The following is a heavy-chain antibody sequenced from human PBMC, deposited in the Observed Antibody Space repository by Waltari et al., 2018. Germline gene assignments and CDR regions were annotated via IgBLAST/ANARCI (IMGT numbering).Heavy chain of an antibody. CDR1: GGSISSYY. D-gene: IGHD6-13*01. V-gene: IGHV4-59*01. J-gene: IGHJ4*02. CDR2: IYYSGST. Sequence: QVQLQESGPGLVKPSETLSLTCTVSGGSISSYYWSWIRQPPGKGLEWIGYIYYSGSTNYNPSLKSRVTISVDTSKNQFSLKLSSVTAADTAVYYCARSLIAAAGTWDYWGQGTLVTVSS. CDR3: ARSLIAAAGTWDY.